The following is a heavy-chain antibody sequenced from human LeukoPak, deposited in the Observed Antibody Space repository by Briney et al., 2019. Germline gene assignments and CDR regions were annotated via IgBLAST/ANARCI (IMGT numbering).Heavy chain of an antibody. CDR3: ARGSARGAFDI. J-gene: IGHJ3*02. Sequence: SETLSLTCTVSGGSISSGSYYWGWIRQPPGKGLEWIGSIYYSGSTYYNPSLKSRVTISVDTSKNQFSLKLSSVTAADTAVYYCARGSARGAFDIWGQGTMVTVSS. CDR1: GGSISSGSYY. V-gene: IGHV4-39*07. CDR2: IYYSGST. D-gene: IGHD3-10*01.